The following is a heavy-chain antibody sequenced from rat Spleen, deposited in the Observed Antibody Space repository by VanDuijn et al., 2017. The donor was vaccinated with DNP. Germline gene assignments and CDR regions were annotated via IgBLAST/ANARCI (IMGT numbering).Heavy chain of an antibody. J-gene: IGHJ2*01. Sequence: EVQLVESGGDLVQPGRSLKFSCVASGFTFNNYWMTWIRQVPGKGLEWVATVNYDGGITYYRDSVKGRFTISRDNAESALYLRMDSLRSEDTATYYCTRHDYSNYYFDYWGRGVMVTVSS. V-gene: IGHV5-31*01. D-gene: IGHD1-8*01. CDR2: VNYDGGIT. CDR3: TRHDYSNYYFDY. CDR1: GFTFNNYW.